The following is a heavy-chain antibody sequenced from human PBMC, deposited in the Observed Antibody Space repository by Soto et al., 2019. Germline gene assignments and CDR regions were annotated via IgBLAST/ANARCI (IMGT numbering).Heavy chain of an antibody. Sequence: PSETLSLTCTVSGGSISSGGYYWSWIRQHPGKGLEWIGYIYYSGSTYYNPSLKSRVTISVDTSKNQFSLKLSSVTAAGTAVYYCARAVIPRAFDIWGQGTMVTVSS. D-gene: IGHD3-16*02. J-gene: IGHJ3*02. CDR2: IYYSGST. V-gene: IGHV4-31*03. CDR1: GGSISSGGYY. CDR3: ARAVIPRAFDI.